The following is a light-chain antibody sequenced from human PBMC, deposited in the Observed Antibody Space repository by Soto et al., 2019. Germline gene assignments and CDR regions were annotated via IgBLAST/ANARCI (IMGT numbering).Light chain of an antibody. CDR3: ATWDDSLSGPRV. CDR1: NSGVVNYEY. J-gene: IGLJ1*01. V-gene: IGLV2-23*01. Sequence: QSALSQPASVSGSPGQSITISCTGINSGVVNYEYVSWYQQFPDKAPKLIIYEGRERPSGVSDRFSGSKSDNAASLTISALQTEDEAEYYCATWDDSLSGPRVFGTGTKLTV. CDR2: EGR.